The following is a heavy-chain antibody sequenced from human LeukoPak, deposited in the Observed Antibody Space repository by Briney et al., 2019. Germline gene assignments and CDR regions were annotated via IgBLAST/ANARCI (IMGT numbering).Heavy chain of an antibody. CDR1: GGSISSYF. CDR2: IPASGTT. Sequence: SETLSLTCYVSGGSISSYFWTWIRQPAGKGLEWIGRIPASGTTNYNPSLKSRVSMSVDTSKNQFSLKLTSVTAADTAVYFCARDGADVYGRAFDYWGQGTLVSVSS. CDR3: ARDGADVYGRAFDY. D-gene: IGHD3-10*01. V-gene: IGHV4-4*07. J-gene: IGHJ4*02.